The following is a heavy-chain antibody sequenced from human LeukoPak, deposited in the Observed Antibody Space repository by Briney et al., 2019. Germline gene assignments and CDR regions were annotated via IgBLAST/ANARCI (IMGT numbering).Heavy chain of an antibody. J-gene: IGHJ4*02. CDR3: ARGGYYYDSSALDY. Sequence: KFQGRVTMTRDTSTSTVYMELSSQRSEDTAVYYCARGGYYYDSSALDYWGQGTLVTVSS. D-gene: IGHD3-22*01. V-gene: IGHV1-46*01.